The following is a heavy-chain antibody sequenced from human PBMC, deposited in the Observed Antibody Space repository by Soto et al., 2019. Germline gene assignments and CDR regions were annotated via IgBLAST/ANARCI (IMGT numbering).Heavy chain of an antibody. Sequence: EVQLLESGGGLVQPGGSLSLSCAASGFTFSSYAMTWVRQAPGKGPEWVSVISDSGTITYYADSVKGRFTISRDNSKNTLCLQMNSLRVEDTAVYYCAKDLKTTVVRAYDYWGQGTLVTVSS. CDR3: AKDLKTTVVRAYDY. J-gene: IGHJ4*02. V-gene: IGHV3-23*01. D-gene: IGHD4-17*01. CDR1: GFTFSSYA. CDR2: ISDSGTIT.